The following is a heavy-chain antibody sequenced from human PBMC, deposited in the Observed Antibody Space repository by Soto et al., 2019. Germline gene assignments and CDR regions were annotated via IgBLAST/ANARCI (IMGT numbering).Heavy chain of an antibody. CDR2: INHSSTT. V-gene: IGHV4-34*01. J-gene: IGHJ6*02. CDR3: ARGRGYVYGSNFYGLDV. D-gene: IGHD6-25*01. Sequence: PSETLSLTCGVYRGSFSGFYWSWVRQTAGGGLEWIGEINHSSTTNYDPSFQNRVTISVDKSTNNFSLKMTSVTAADAAVYYCARGRGYVYGSNFYGLDVWGQGTTVTVS. CDR1: RGSFSGFY.